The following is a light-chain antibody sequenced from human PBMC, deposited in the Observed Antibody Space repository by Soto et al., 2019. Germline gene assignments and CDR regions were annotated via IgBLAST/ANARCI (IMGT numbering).Light chain of an antibody. J-gene: IGKJ4*01. Sequence: EIVLTQSPGTLSLSPGERATLSCRASQSVSGTYLAWYQQRPGQAPRLLIYGASSRATGIPDRFSGSGSGTDFTLTISSLEAEDFAVYYCQQYGASEPTFGGGTKVEIK. CDR3: QQYGASEPT. CDR2: GAS. CDR1: QSVSGTY. V-gene: IGKV3-20*01.